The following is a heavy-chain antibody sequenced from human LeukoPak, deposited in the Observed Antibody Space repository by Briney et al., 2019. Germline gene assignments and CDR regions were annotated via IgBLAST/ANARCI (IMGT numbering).Heavy chain of an antibody. CDR3: ARKPTVTTVDY. Sequence: SETLSLTCTVSGGSISSYYWSWIRQPPGKGLEWIGYIYYSGSTNYNPSLKSRVTISIDTSKNQFSLKLSSVTAADTAVYYCARKPTVTTVDYWGQGTLVTVSS. CDR1: GGSISSYY. V-gene: IGHV4-59*01. CDR2: IYYSGST. J-gene: IGHJ4*02. D-gene: IGHD4-11*01.